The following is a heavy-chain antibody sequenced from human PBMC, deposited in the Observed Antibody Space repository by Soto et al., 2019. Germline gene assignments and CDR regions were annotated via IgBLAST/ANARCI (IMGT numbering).Heavy chain of an antibody. CDR2: IIPILGIA. CDR1: GGTFSSYT. CDR3: ARSTVAPNYYDFWSGYENPFDY. J-gene: IGHJ4*02. Sequence: SVKVSCKASGGTFSSYTISWVRQAPGQGLEWMGRIIPILGIANYAQKFQGRVTITADRSTSTAYMELSSLRSEDTAVYYCARSTVAPNYYDFWSGYENPFDYWGQGTLVTVSS. V-gene: IGHV1-69*02. D-gene: IGHD3-3*01.